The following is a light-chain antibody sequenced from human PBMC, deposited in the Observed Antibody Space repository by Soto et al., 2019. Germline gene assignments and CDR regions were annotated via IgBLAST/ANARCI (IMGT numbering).Light chain of an antibody. CDR3: AAWDDSLSGWV. Sequence: QSVLTQPPSASGTPGQRVTISCSGSSSNIGSRFVYWYQHRPGTAPKLLIYNNNQRPSGVPDRFSGSNSGTSAALAISGLLSEDEADYYCAAWDDSLSGWVFGGGTKLTVL. V-gene: IGLV1-47*01. CDR2: NNN. J-gene: IGLJ3*02. CDR1: SSNIGSRF.